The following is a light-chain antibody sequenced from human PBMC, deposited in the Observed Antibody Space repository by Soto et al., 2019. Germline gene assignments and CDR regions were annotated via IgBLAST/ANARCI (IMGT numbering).Light chain of an antibody. V-gene: IGLV4-69*01. CDR2: VDTEGSH. Sequence: QPVLTQSPSASASLGASVKLTCTLSSGHSNYAIAWHQQHPEKGPRYLMKVDTEGSHNKGDGIPDRFSGSTSGAERYLTISSLQSEDEADYYCQTWGAGIQVFGGGTKVTVL. CDR3: QTWGAGIQV. J-gene: IGLJ3*02. CDR1: SGHSNYA.